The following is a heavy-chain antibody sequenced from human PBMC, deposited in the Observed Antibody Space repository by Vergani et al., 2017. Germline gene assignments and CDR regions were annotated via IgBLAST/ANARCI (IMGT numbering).Heavy chain of an antibody. CDR1: GFTFDDYA. J-gene: IGHJ4*02. V-gene: IGHV3-9*01. CDR2: ISWNSGSI. Sequence: EVQLVESGGGLVQPGRSLRLSCAASGFTFDDYAMHWVRQAPGKGLEWVSGISWNSGSIGYADSVKGRFTISRDNAKNSRYLQMNSLRAEDTALYYCAKDMLLQFGGDFGFDYWGQGTLVTVSS. D-gene: IGHD3-16*01. CDR3: AKDMLLQFGGDFGFDY.